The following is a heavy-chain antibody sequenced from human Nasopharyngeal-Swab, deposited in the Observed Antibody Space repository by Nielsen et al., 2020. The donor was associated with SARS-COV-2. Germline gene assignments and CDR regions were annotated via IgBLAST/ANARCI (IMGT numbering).Heavy chain of an antibody. CDR2: ISSSSNTI. CDR1: GFTFSSYS. D-gene: IGHD3-10*01. V-gene: IGHV3-48*02. J-gene: IGHJ6*02. CDR3: ARGYGSGSYFQEYYGMDV. Sequence: GESLKISCAASGFTFSSYSMNWVRQAPGKGLEWVSYISSSSNTIYYADSVKGRFTISRDNAKTSLYLQMNSLRDEDTAVYYCARGYGSGSYFQEYYGMDVWGQGTTVTVSS.